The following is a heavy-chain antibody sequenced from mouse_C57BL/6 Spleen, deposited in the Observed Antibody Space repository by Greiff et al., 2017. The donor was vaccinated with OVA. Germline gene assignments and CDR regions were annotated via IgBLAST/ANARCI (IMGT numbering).Heavy chain of an antibody. CDR1: GYTFTSYW. J-gene: IGHJ2*01. CDR2: IDPSDSST. Sequence: QVQLQQPGAELVMPGASVKLSCKASGYTFTSYWMHWVKQRPGQGLEWIGEIDPSDSSTNYNQKFKGKSTLTVDTSSSTAYMQLSSLTSEDSAVYYSGRSTGRRDWGDYWGQGTTLTVSS. V-gene: IGHV1-69*01. D-gene: IGHD4-1*02. CDR3: GRSTGRRDWGDY.